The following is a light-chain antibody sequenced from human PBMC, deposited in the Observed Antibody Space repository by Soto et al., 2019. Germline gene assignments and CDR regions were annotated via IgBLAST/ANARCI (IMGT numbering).Light chain of an antibody. CDR1: PTVSSW. V-gene: IGKV1-5*01. CDR3: HQYNSFTYT. Sequence: DIQMTQSPSTLSASVGDRVSITCRASPTVSSWLAWYQQKPGKAPKLLIFDVSSLESGVPSRFSGSGSWKEFTLTIRSLQPDDLATDYCHQYNSFTYTFGQGTQLEIK. J-gene: IGKJ2*01. CDR2: DVS.